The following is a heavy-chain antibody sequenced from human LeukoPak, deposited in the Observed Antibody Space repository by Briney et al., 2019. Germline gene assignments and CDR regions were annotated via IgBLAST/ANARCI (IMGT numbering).Heavy chain of an antibody. CDR1: GYSISSGYY. D-gene: IGHD1-26*01. CDR3: ARLPGEWGLLRSPDY. V-gene: IGHV4-38-2*02. J-gene: IGHJ4*02. CDR2: IYHSGST. Sequence: SETLSLTCTVSGYSISSGYYWGWIRQPPGKGLEWIGSIYHSGSTYYNPSLKSRVTISVDTSKNQFSLKLSSVTAADTAVYYCARLPGEWGLLRSPDYWGQGTLVTVSS.